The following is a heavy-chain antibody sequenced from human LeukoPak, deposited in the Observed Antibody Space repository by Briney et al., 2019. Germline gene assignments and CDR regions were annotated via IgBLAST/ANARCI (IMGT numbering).Heavy chain of an antibody. Sequence: SETLSLTCAVYGVSFSVYYWRWIRQPPGKGLEWIGYVDHTESTNFNPSLSCRLSISRDTTKNLFSLTLRSVTAADTAVYFCARGRVSSSTWYSTYYYYFYMDVWGKGTTVTVSS. CDR1: GVSFSVYY. CDR2: VDHTEST. J-gene: IGHJ6*03. V-gene: IGHV4-34*01. CDR3: ARGRVSSSTWYSTYYYYFYMDV. D-gene: IGHD1-1*01.